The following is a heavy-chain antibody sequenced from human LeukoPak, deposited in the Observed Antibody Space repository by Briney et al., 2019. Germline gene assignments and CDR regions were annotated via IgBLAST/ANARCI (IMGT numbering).Heavy chain of an antibody. CDR1: GYTFTGYY. CDR2: INPNSGGT. Sequence: ASVKVSCKASGYTFTGYYIHWVRQAPGQGLEWMGWINPNSGGTNYAQKFEGRVTMTRDTPISTAYMELSRLRSDDTAVYYCARVYYDILTGYPHFDYWGQGTLVTVSS. D-gene: IGHD3-9*01. J-gene: IGHJ4*02. V-gene: IGHV1-2*02. CDR3: ARVYYDILTGYPHFDY.